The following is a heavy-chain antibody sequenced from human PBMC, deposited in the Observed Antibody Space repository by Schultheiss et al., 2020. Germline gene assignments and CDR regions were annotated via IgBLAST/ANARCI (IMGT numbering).Heavy chain of an antibody. D-gene: IGHD2-8*01. J-gene: IGHJ4*02. Sequence: GGSLRLSCAASGFTFSSYAMSWVRQAPGKGLEWVAVISYDGGNKYYADSVKGRFTISRDNSKNTLYLQMNSLRAEDTAVYYCARDLRGVDYWGQGTLVTVSS. CDR3: ARDLRGVDY. V-gene: IGHV3-30-3*01. CDR1: GFTFSSYA. CDR2: ISYDGGNK.